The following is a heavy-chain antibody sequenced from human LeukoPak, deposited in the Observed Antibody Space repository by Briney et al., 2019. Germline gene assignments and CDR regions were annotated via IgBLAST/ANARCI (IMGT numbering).Heavy chain of an antibody. Sequence: GGSLRLSCAASGFTFSNYVMHWVRQAPGKGLEWVAVIWYDGSSKYCSDSVKGRFTISRDNSKNTLYLQMDSLRAEDTAVYYCATTASRGPQSAEYFPYWGQVTLVTVSS. V-gene: IGHV3-33*01. CDR2: IWYDGSSK. CDR1: GFTFSNYV. CDR3: ATTASRGPQSAEYFPY. J-gene: IGHJ1*01.